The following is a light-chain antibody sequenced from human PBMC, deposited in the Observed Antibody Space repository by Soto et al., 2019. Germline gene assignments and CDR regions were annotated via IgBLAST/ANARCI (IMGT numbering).Light chain of an antibody. Sequence: IVMTQSPATLSLSPGERATLSCRASQIVSSNLAWYQQKPGQAPRLLIYGASSRATGIPDRFSGSGSGTEFTLTISSLQSEDFAVYYCQQYNNWPPITFGQGTRLEIK. CDR1: QIVSSN. J-gene: IGKJ5*01. V-gene: IGKV3D-15*01. CDR3: QQYNNWPPIT. CDR2: GAS.